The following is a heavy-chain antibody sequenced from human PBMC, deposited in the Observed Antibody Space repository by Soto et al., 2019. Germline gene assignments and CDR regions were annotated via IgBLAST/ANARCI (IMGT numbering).Heavy chain of an antibody. V-gene: IGHV1-58*02. D-gene: IGHD3-22*01. CDR2: IVVGSGNT. CDR3: AAASEVYYDSSGYYYYGMDV. CDR1: GFTFTSSA. Sequence: QMQLVQSGPEVKKPGTSVKVSCKASGFTFTSSAMQWVRQARGQRLEWIGWIVVGSGNTNYAQKVQERVTITRNMSKSTAYMELGSMSSEDTAVYYCAAASEVYYDSSGYYYYGMDVWGQGTTVTVSS. J-gene: IGHJ6*02.